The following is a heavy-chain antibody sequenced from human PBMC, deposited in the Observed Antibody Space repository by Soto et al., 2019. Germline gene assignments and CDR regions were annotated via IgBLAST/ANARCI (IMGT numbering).Heavy chain of an antibody. CDR2: IYPGDSET. CDR1: GYSFSNYW. Sequence: GESLKISCNGSGYSFSNYWIGWVRQMPGKGLEWMGVIYPGDSETRFSPSFQGQVTISADKFIYTAYLQWRSLKASDSAMYYCARQGSHFDRNSFGYWGQGTLVTVSS. D-gene: IGHD3-22*01. CDR3: ARQGSHFDRNSFGY. J-gene: IGHJ4*02. V-gene: IGHV5-51*01.